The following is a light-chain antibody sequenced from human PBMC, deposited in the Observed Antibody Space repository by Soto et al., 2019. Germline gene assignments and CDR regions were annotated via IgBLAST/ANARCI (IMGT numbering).Light chain of an antibody. J-gene: IGKJ2*01. CDR1: QSVSSRN. V-gene: IGKV3-20*01. CDR2: GAS. CDR3: LRYGDSPPAYT. Sequence: EIVLTQSPGTVSLSPGERATLSCRASQSVSSRNLAWYRQKPGQAPSLPIFGASNRATGIPDRFSDSGSGTDFTLTISRLEPEDCAVYYCLRYGDSPPAYTFGQGTKLEIK.